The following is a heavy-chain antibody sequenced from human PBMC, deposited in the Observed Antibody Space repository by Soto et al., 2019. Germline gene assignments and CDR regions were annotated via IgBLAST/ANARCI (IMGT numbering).Heavy chain of an antibody. CDR2: VYRTGST. D-gene: IGHD6-13*01. CDR3: ARARATIAAAAIFDC. CDR1: GSTTTTSHW. Sequence: PSDTLSLTSSATGSTTTTSHWCIWVRQPPGKGLEWIGEVYRTGSTNYNPSLESRLTISVDKSKNQFSLKLTSVTAADTAVYYCARARATIAAAAIFDCWGQG. V-gene: IGHV4-4*02. J-gene: IGHJ4*02.